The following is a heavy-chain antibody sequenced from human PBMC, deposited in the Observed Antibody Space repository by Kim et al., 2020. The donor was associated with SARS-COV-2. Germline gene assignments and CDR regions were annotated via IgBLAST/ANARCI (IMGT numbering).Heavy chain of an antibody. V-gene: IGHV3-74*03. CDR2: INSDGSST. CDR1: GFSFSTYW. CDR3: ARDIEEWQLLGGVDY. Sequence: GGSLRLSCAASGFSFSTYWMHWVRQVPGKGLGWVSRINSDGSSTKYADSVKGRFTISRDNAKNTLYLQMNSLRGDDTAVYYCARDIEEWQLLGGVDYWGQGTLVTGSS. D-gene: IGHD1-26*01. J-gene: IGHJ4*02.